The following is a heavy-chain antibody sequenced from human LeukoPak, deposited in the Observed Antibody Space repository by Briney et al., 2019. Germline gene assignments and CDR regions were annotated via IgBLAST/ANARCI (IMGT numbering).Heavy chain of an antibody. Sequence: GASVKVSCKASGYTFTSYGISWVRQAPGQGLEWMGWISAYNGNTNYAQKLQGRVTMTTDTSTSTAYMELRSLRSDDTAVYYCARDRRFDYGSGSYYNPLVVTAIPFDYWGQGTLVTVSS. CDR3: ARDRRFDYGSGSYYNPLVVTAIPFDY. CDR2: ISAYNGNT. J-gene: IGHJ4*02. V-gene: IGHV1-18*01. CDR1: GYTFTSYG. D-gene: IGHD3-10*01.